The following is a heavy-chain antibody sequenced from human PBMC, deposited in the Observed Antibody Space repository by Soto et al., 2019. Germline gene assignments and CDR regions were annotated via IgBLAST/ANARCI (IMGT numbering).Heavy chain of an antibody. D-gene: IGHD3-3*01. V-gene: IGHV4-34*01. Sequence: PSETLSLTCAVYGGSFSGYYWSWIRQPPGKGLEWIGEINHSGSTNYNPSLKSRVTISVDKSKNQFSLKLSSVTAADTAVYYCARGNYDFWSGYYPIDYWGQGTLVTVSS. CDR3: ARGNYDFWSGYYPIDY. J-gene: IGHJ4*02. CDR1: GGSFSGYY. CDR2: INHSGST.